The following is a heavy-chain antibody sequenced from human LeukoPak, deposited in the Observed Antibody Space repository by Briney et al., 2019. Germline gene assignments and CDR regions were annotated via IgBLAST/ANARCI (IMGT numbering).Heavy chain of an antibody. Sequence: GGSLRLSCAASGFTFSSYEMNWVRQAPGKGLEWVSYISSSGSTKYYADSVKGRFTISRDNAKNSLYLQMNSLRAEDTAVYYCARASITMVRGELVYYFDFWGQGTRVTVSS. D-gene: IGHD3-10*01. V-gene: IGHV3-48*03. CDR1: GFTFSSYE. CDR3: ARASITMVRGELVYYFDF. J-gene: IGHJ4*02. CDR2: ISSSGSTK.